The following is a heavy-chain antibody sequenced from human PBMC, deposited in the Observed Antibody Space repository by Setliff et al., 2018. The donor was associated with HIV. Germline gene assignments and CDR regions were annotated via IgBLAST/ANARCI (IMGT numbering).Heavy chain of an antibody. D-gene: IGHD1-7*01. CDR1: GSIFSISY. J-gene: IGHJ4*02. CDR2: ISSDGSTT. Sequence: GGSLRLSCAATGSIFSISYMHWVRQAPGRGLELVSLISSDGSTTTYADSVKGRFTVSRDNAKNTLYLQMNSLRVEDTAVYYCVKWNYPNSWGQGTLVTVSS. CDR3: VKWNYPNS. V-gene: IGHV3-74*03.